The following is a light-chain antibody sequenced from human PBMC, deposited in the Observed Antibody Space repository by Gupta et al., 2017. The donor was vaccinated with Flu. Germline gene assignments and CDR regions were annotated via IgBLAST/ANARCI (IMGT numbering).Light chain of an antibody. CDR3: SSYISSSTHNYV. CDR1: SSDVGGYNY. CDR2: EIS. J-gene: IGLJ1*01. V-gene: IGLV2-14*01. Sequence: QSALTQPASVSGSPGQSITISCTGTSSDVGGYNYVSWYQQHPGKAPKLMIYEISNRPSGVSNRFSCSKSGNTASLTISGLQAEDEADYYCSSYISSSTHNYVFGTGTKVTVL.